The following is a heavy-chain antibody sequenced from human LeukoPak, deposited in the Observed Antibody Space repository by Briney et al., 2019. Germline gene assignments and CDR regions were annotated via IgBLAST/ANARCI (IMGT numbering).Heavy chain of an antibody. J-gene: IGHJ5*02. CDR2: ISNSGLYI. Sequence: GGSLRLSRAGSGFIFSDYYMNWVRQAPGKGLEWVASISNSGLYIFYADSLRGRFTISRDNGRNSLFLQMDSLRAEDTAVYYCAREVFTAAGIDRLVNWFDPWGQGTLVTVSS. CDR3: AREVFTAAGIDRLVNWFDP. CDR1: GFIFSDYY. D-gene: IGHD6-13*01. V-gene: IGHV3-21*04.